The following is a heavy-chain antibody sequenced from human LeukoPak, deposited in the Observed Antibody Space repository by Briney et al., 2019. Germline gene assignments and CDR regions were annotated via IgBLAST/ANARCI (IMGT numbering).Heavy chain of an antibody. D-gene: IGHD3-22*01. CDR2: INPNSGGT. CDR3: ARAAAPPDYYYDSSGYCY. J-gene: IGHJ4*02. V-gene: IGHV1-2*02. Sequence: GASVKVSCKASGYTFTGYYMHWVRRAPGQGLEWMGWINPNSGGTNYAQKFQGRVTMTRDTSISTAYMELSRLRSDDTAVYYCARAAAPPDYYYDSSGYCYWGQGTLVTVSS. CDR1: GYTFTGYY.